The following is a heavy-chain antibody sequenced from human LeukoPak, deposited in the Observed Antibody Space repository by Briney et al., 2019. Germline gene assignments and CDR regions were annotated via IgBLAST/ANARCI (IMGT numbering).Heavy chain of an antibody. Sequence: PSETLSLTCAVYGGSFSDYYWSWIRQPPGKGLEWIGEANHSGSTSYNPSLKSRVTISVDASKNQFSLKLSSVTAADTAVYYCTRGRLRETRALYYYMDVWGEGTTVTVSS. J-gene: IGHJ6*03. CDR3: TRGRLRETRALYYYMDV. CDR1: GGSFSDYY. CDR2: ANHSGST. D-gene: IGHD2-21*02. V-gene: IGHV4-34*01.